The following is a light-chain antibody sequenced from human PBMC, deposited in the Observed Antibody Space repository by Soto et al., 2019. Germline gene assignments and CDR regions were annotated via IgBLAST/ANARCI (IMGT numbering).Light chain of an antibody. CDR2: DAS. J-gene: IGKJ4*01. CDR1: QGITSY. CDR3: QQRSNWLT. V-gene: IGKV1-8*01. Sequence: AIRMTQSPSSLSAATGDRVTITFRASQGITSYLAWYQQKPGKAPKLLIYDASSLESGVPSRFSGSGSGTEFTLTISSLEPEDFAVYYCQQRSNWLTFGGGTKVDIK.